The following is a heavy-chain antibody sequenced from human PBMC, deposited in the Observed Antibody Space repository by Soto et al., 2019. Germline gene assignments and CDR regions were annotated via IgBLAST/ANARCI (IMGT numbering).Heavy chain of an antibody. D-gene: IGHD1-26*01. CDR2: IWYDGSRI. CDR1: GFTFSSHG. CDR3: AKRWALMGSPGYYGMDV. Sequence: GGSLRLSCAASGFTFSSHGMHWVRQAPGKGLDWVAVIWYDGSRIYYADSVEGRFTISRDNSKNTLYLQMNSLRAEDTAVYYCAKRWALMGSPGYYGMDVWGQGTTVTVSS. V-gene: IGHV3-33*06. J-gene: IGHJ6*02.